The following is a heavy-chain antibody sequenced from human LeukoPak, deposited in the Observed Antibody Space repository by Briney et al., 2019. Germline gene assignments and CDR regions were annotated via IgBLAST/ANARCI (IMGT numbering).Heavy chain of an antibody. D-gene: IGHD2-15*01. CDR1: GFTFSGSA. V-gene: IGHV3-73*01. CDR2: IGSKANNCAT. Sequence: GGSLRLSCAASGFTFSGSAMHWVRQASGKGLEWVGHIGSKANNCATAYAASVKGRFTISRDDSKNTAYLQMNSLKSEDTAVYSCTRTYCSGGSCYWFDYWGQGTLVTVSS. CDR3: TRTYCSGGSCYWFDY. J-gene: IGHJ4*02.